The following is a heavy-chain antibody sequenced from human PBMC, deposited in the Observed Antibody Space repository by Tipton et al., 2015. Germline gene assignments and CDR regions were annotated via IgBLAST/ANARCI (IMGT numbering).Heavy chain of an antibody. V-gene: IGHV1-69*17. J-gene: IGHJ6*02. CDR2: ITPTFGIV. Sequence: QLVQSGAEVKKPGASVKVSCKASGGTVDISWVRQAPGQGLEWMGGITPTFGIVKYAQNFQGRVTITADKSTSTAYLELISLRAEDTAVYYCAKDRPHYDFVRGTYRFSGGSGMDVWGQGTTVTVSS. CDR3: AKDRPHYDFVRGTYRFSGGSGMDV. D-gene: IGHD3-16*02. CDR1: GGTVD.